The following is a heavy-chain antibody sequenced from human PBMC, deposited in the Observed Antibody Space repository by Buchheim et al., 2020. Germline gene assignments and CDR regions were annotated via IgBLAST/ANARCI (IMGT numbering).Heavy chain of an antibody. CDR1: GYTFSGYD. D-gene: IGHD6-13*01. J-gene: IGHJ4*02. Sequence: QVQLVQSGAEVKKPGASVKVSCKAFGYTFSGYDIHWVRQAAGHGLEWMGWMNPNSGSTGYAQKFQGRVTMTRNTSISTAYMELSSLKFDDTAVYYCARGQYAEAGAGSFDYWGQGTL. CDR2: MNPNSGST. V-gene: IGHV1-8*02. CDR3: ARGQYAEAGAGSFDY.